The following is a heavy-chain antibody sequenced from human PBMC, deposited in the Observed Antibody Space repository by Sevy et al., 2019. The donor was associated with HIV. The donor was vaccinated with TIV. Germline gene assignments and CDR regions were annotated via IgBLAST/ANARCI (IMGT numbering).Heavy chain of an antibody. D-gene: IGHD6-13*01. Sequence: GGSLRLSCAASGFTFSSYGMHWVRQAPGKGLEWVAVISYDGSNKYYADSVKGRFTISRDNSKNTPYLQMNSLRAEDTAVYYCAKSPPLDSAGTLSLIDYWGQGTLVTVSS. CDR3: AKSPPLDSAGTLSLIDY. CDR2: ISYDGSNK. J-gene: IGHJ4*02. CDR1: GFTFSSYG. V-gene: IGHV3-30*18.